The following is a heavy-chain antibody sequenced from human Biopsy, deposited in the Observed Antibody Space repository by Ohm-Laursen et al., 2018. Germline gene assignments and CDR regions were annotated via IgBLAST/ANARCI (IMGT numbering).Heavy chain of an antibody. D-gene: IGHD3-10*01. J-gene: IGHJ4*02. CDR1: GFPFSNAW. V-gene: IGHV3-15*01. CDR3: TTVASPLYYSSGNRGPVY. Sequence: SLRLSCTASGFPFSNAWMTWVRQAPGKGPEWVGHIKSNTDGGTTDYAAPVKGRLTISRDDSKNTVYLQMNSLKTEDTGVYYCTTVASPLYYSSGNRGPVYWGQGTQVTVSS. CDR2: IKSNTDGGTT.